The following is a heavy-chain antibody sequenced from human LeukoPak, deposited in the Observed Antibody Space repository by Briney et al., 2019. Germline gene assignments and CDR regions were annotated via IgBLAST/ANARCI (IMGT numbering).Heavy chain of an antibody. V-gene: IGHV3-7*05. CDR1: GFTFSSYW. J-gene: IGHJ3*02. CDR2: IKQDGSQK. Sequence: GSLRLSCAASGFTFSSYWMSWVRQAPGKGLEWVATIKQDGSQKEYVDSVKGRFTISRDNAKNSLYLQMNSLRAEDTAVYYCARDPTVTNFHDAFDIWGQGTMVTVSS. D-gene: IGHD4-17*01. CDR3: ARDPTVTNFHDAFDI.